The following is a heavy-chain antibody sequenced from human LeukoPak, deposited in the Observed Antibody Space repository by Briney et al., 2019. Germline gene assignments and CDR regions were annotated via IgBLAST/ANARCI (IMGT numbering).Heavy chain of an antibody. V-gene: IGHV3-23*01. D-gene: IGHD5-18*01. CDR1: GFTFSFYA. Sequence: PGGSLRLSCAASGFTFSFYAMSWVRQAPGKGLEWVSGISASGGRTYYADSMKGRTTISRDKSKNTLYLQMNSLRAEDTAVYYCAKVWGYNYGFDYWGQGTPVTVSS. CDR2: ISASGGRT. J-gene: IGHJ4*02. CDR3: AKVWGYNYGFDY.